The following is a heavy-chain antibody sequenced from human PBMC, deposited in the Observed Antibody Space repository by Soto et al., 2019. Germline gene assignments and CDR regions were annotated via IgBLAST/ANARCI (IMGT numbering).Heavy chain of an antibody. D-gene: IGHD3-16*01. CDR3: SRSPEVGVRGAY. CDR1: GFPLRPNN. CDR2: ITVGSSHI. Sequence: EVQLVESGGGLVKPGGSLGLSFQGSGFPLRPNNTTWAGQAPGKGLEGVSSITVGSSHIYQPNSMKGRFTISRDDAKNSVYLQIDSLRDEDTALYYCSRSPEVGVRGAYWGQGTLVTVSS. V-gene: IGHV3-21*01. J-gene: IGHJ4*02.